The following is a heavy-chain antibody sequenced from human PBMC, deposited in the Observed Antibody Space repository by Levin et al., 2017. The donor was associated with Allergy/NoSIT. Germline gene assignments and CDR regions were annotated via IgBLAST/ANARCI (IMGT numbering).Heavy chain of an antibody. CDR1: GFTFSTHA. Sequence: GGSLRLSCAASGFTFSTHAMNWVRQAPGKGLEWVSGISGSGGRTYYADSVKGRFTISRDNSKNTLFLQMNSLRAEDTAVYYCAKDRWTNEVTYFDNWGQGTLVTVSS. J-gene: IGHJ4*02. CDR2: ISGSGGRT. V-gene: IGHV3-23*01. CDR3: AKDRWTNEVTYFDN. D-gene: IGHD4-11*01.